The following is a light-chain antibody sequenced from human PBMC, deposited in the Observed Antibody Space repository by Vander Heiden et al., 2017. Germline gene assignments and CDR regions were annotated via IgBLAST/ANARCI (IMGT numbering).Light chain of an antibody. Sequence: QSALNQPPSASGTPGQSVTISCTGTSSDVGAYNYVSWYQQHPCQAPKLMIYEVNKRPSGVPDRFSGFKSGITPSLTVSGLQAEDEADYFCSSFAGSDVFVVFGGGTKLTVL. CDR3: SSFAGSDVFVV. J-gene: IGLJ2*01. CDR1: SSDVGAYNY. V-gene: IGLV2-8*01. CDR2: EVN.